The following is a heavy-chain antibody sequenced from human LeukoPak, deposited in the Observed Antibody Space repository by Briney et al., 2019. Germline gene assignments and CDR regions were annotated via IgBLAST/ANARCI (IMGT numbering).Heavy chain of an antibody. J-gene: IGHJ4*02. V-gene: IGHV4-39*01. Sequence: GSLRLSCAASGFTFSDYYMSWIRQAPGKGLEWVGTIYYSGSTYYNTSLKTRVTISVDTSKEQFSLKLSSVTAADTAVYYCARHLFGSGYYPDYWGQGTLVTVSS. CDR2: IYYSGST. D-gene: IGHD3-22*01. CDR1: GFTFSDYY. CDR3: ARHLFGSGYYPDY.